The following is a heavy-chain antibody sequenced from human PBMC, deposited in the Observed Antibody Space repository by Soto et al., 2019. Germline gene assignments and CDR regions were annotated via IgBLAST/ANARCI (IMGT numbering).Heavy chain of an antibody. V-gene: IGHV3-15*07. J-gene: IGHJ5*02. CDR2: IKSKTDGGTT. CDR1: SFTFSNAW. Sequence: GGSLRLSCAASSFTFSNAWMNWVRQAPGKGLEWVGRIKSKTDGGTTDYAAPVKGRFTISRDDSKNTLYLQMNSLKTEDTAVYYCTTDLWDQHWFDPWGQGTLVTVSS. CDR3: TTDLWDQHWFDP. D-gene: IGHD3-10*01.